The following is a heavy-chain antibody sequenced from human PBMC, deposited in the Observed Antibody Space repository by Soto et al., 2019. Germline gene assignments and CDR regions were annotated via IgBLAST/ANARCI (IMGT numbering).Heavy chain of an antibody. J-gene: IGHJ4*02. Sequence: WGSLRLSCAASGFNIIDYYISLIRQAPGKGLEWVSYTSSSTTYTNYADSVKGRFTISRDNAKNSLYLQMNSLRAEDMAVYYCARELEGYDYWGQGTLVTVSS. CDR2: TSSSTTYT. CDR1: GFNIIDYY. V-gene: IGHV3-11*06. D-gene: IGHD5-18*01. CDR3: ARELEGYDY.